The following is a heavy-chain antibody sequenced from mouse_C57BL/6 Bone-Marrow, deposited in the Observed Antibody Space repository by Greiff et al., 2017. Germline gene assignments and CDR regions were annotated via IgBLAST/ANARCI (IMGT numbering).Heavy chain of an antibody. D-gene: IGHD2-1*01. CDR3: ARGVYGNFY. V-gene: IGHV1-66*01. CDR1: GYSFTSYY. Sequence: VQLQQSGPELVKPGASVKISCKASGYSFTSYYIHWVKQRPGQGLAWIGWIYPGSGNTKYNEKFKGKATLTADTSSSTAYMQLSSLTSEDSAVYYCARGVYGNFYWGQGTTLTVSS. J-gene: IGHJ2*01. CDR2: IYPGSGNT.